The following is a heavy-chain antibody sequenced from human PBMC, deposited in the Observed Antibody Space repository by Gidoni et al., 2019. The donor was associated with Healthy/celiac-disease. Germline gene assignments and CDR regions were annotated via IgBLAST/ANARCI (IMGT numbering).Heavy chain of an antibody. J-gene: IGHJ6*02. CDR2: ISGSGGST. Sequence: EVQLLASGGGLVQPGGSLRLSCAASGFTFSSYAMSWVRQAPGKGLEWVAAISGSGGSTYYADSVKGRFTISRDNSKNTLYLQMNSLRAEDTAVYYCAKPLRGGNSVYYGMDVWGQGTTVTVSS. D-gene: IGHD2-21*02. V-gene: IGHV3-23*01. CDR1: GFTFSSYA. CDR3: AKPLRGGNSVYYGMDV.